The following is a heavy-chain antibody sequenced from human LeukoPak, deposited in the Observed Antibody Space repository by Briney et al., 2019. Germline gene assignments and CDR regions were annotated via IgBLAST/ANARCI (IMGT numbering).Heavy chain of an antibody. Sequence: NSSETLSLTCTVSGCSVSDYYWSWIRQSPGKGLEWIGYIYYTGTSYNPSLKSRVTISADTSKNQFSLDLSSVTAADTAVYYCASRKLGNDYWGQGTLVTVSS. J-gene: IGHJ4*02. CDR2: IYYTGT. CDR1: GCSVSDYY. D-gene: IGHD7-27*01. CDR3: ASRKLGNDY. V-gene: IGHV4-59*02.